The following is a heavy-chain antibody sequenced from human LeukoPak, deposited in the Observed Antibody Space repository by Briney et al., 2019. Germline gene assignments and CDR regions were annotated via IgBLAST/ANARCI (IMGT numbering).Heavy chain of an antibody. J-gene: IGHJ4*02. CDR3: TTIAAAGYYDF. V-gene: IGHV3-53*01. D-gene: IGHD6-13*01. CDR2: IYSGGST. Sequence: GGSLRLSCAASGFTFSSYAMSWVRQAPGKGLEWVSVIYSGGSTYYADSVKGRFAISRDNSKNTLYLQMNSLRAEDTAVYYCTTIAAAGYYDFRGQGTLVTVSS. CDR1: GFTFSSYA.